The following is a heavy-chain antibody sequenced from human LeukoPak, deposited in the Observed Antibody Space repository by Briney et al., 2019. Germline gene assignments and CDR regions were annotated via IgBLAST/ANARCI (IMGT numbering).Heavy chain of an antibody. Sequence: ASVKVSCKASGYTFTSYYMHWVRQAPGQGLEWMGIINPSGGSTSYAQKFQGRVTMTRDMSTSTVYMELSSLRSEDTAVYYCARSGGYYYDSSGYPFDYWGQGTLVTVSS. D-gene: IGHD3-22*01. J-gene: IGHJ4*02. CDR3: ARSGGYYYDSSGYPFDY. V-gene: IGHV1-46*01. CDR2: INPSGGST. CDR1: GYTFTSYY.